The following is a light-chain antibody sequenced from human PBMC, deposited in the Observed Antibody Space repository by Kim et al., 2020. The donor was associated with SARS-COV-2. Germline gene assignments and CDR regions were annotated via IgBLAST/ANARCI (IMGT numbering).Light chain of an antibody. CDR1: SGSIASNY. CDR2: EDK. V-gene: IGLV6-57*02. CDR3: QSYDNTNWV. J-gene: IGLJ3*02. Sequence: NFMLTQPHSVSESPGKTVTISCTGSSGSIASNYVQWYQQRPGSAPTSVIYEDKQRPSGVPDRFSGSIDSSSNSASLTISGLKTDDEADYYCQSYDNTNWVFGGGTKLTVL.